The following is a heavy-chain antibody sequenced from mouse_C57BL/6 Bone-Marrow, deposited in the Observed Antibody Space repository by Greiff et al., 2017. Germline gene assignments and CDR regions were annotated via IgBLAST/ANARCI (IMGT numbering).Heavy chain of an antibody. J-gene: IGHJ2*01. D-gene: IGHD1-3*01. CDR3: AIALGNYFDY. CDR2: ISDGGSST. CDR1: GFTFSSYA. Sequence: EVKLQESGGGLVKPGGSLKLSCEASGFTFSSYAMSWVRQTPEKRLEWVATISDGGSSTYYPDNVKGRITISRDHAKNNLYQQMSHLKSEDTAMYYCAIALGNYFDYWCQGTTLTVSS. V-gene: IGHV5-4*03.